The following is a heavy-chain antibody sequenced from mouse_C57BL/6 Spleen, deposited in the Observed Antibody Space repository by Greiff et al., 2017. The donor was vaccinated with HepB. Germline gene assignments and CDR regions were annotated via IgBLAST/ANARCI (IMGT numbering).Heavy chain of an antibody. J-gene: IGHJ3*01. D-gene: IGHD1-1*01. CDR2: IYPGNSDT. CDR3: TTGYYYGGSYAWFAY. V-gene: IGHV1-5*01. CDR1: GYTFTSYW. Sequence: VQLKESGTVLARPGASVKMSCKTSGYTFTSYWMHWVKQRPGQGLEWIGAIYPGNSDTSYNQKFKGKAKLTAVTSASTAYMGLSSLTNEDSAVYYCTTGYYYGGSYAWFAYWGQGTLVTVSA.